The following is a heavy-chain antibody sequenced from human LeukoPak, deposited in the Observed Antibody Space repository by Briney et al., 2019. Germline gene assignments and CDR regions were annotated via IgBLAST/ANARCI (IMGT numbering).Heavy chain of an antibody. CDR3: AKGLWFGEFHPFDY. D-gene: IGHD3-10*01. CDR2: ISWNSGSI. Sequence: GGSLRLSCAASGFTFDDYAMHWVRQAPGKGLEWVSGISWNSGSIGYADSVKGRFTISRDNAKNSLYLQMNSLRAEDTALNYCAKGLWFGEFHPFDYWGQGTLVTVSS. J-gene: IGHJ4*02. V-gene: IGHV3-9*01. CDR1: GFTFDDYA.